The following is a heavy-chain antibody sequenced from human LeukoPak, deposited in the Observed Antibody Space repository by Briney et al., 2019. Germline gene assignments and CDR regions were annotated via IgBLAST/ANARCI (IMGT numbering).Heavy chain of an antibody. CDR2: IIPICGTA. D-gene: IGHD3-3*01. Sequence: SVKVSRNASGGTFSSYTNSWVRHAPGQGLEWMGGIIPICGTATYAQKFQGRVTITTDESTSTAYMELSSLRSEDTAVYYCARGFWSGYNETTYYYYYMDVWGKGTTVTVSS. CDR1: GGTFSSYT. V-gene: IGHV1-69*05. CDR3: ARGFWSGYNETTYYYYYMDV. J-gene: IGHJ6*03.